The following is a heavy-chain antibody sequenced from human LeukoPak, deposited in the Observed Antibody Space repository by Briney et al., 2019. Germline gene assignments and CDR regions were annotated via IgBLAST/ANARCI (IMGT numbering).Heavy chain of an antibody. V-gene: IGHV4-4*02. Sequence: SETLSLTCAVSGDSITSHNWWSWVRQSPGKGLEWIGEIYHSGTTNYSPSLKSRVTISADKSKNQLSLRLTSVTAADTAVYFCASCLFDYYYFDQWGQGTLVTVSS. D-gene: IGHD3-10*01. CDR1: GDSITSHNW. CDR3: ASCLFDYYYFDQ. J-gene: IGHJ4*02. CDR2: IYHSGTT.